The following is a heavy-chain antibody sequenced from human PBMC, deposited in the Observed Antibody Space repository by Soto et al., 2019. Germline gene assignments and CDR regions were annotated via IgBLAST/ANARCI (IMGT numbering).Heavy chain of an antibody. D-gene: IGHD1-1*01. J-gene: IGHJ4*02. V-gene: IGHV1-69*01. CDR2: IIPIFGTA. CDR3: LVERDGKAY. CDR1: GGTFSRDV. Sequence: QVQLVQSGAEVKKPGSSVKVSCKTSGGTFSRDVFSWVRQAPGQGLEWMGGIIPIFGTANYIQKFQGRATITADESTSTVYLERSSLRSEDSAVYYCLVERDGKAYWGQGTLVAVSS.